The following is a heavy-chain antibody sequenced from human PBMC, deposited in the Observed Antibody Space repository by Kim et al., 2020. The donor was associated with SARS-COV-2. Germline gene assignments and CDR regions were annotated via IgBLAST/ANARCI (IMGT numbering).Heavy chain of an antibody. CDR3: ARRYCSTTSCLLDY. Sequence: CANAMKGRFPSAGDNAKNSLYLQMNSLRAEDTALYYCARRYCSTTSCLLDYWGQGTLVTVSS. V-gene: IGHV3-7*01. D-gene: IGHD2-2*01. J-gene: IGHJ4*02.